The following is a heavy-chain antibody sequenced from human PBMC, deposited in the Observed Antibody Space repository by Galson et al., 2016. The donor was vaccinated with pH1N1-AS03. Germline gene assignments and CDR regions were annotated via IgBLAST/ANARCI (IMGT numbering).Heavy chain of an antibody. J-gene: IGHJ4*02. CDR1: GLTFSSYA. Sequence: SCKASGLTFSSYAIRWVRQAPGQGLEWMGGVKGVFRTTNYAQKFQGRITITMDQPTGTAYMEVSSLRAEDTAVYYCATAGNYFDIRRFDYWGQGTPVTVFS. CDR2: VKGVFRTT. V-gene: IGHV1-69*05. D-gene: IGHD3-9*01. CDR3: ATAGNYFDIRRFDY.